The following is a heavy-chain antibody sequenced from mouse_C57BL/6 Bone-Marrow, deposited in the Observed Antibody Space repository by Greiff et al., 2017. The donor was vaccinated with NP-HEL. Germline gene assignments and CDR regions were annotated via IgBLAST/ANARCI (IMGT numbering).Heavy chain of an antibody. CDR3: ARGYYYGNYGKDY. J-gene: IGHJ2*01. Sequence: EVKLMESGGGLVKPGGSLKLSCAASGFTFSDYGMHWVRQAPEKGLEWVAYISSGSSTIYYADTVKGRFTISRDNAKNTLFLQMTSLRSEDTAMYYCARGYYYGNYGKDYWGQGTTLTVSS. CDR2: ISSGSSTI. V-gene: IGHV5-17*01. CDR1: GFTFSDYG. D-gene: IGHD2-1*01.